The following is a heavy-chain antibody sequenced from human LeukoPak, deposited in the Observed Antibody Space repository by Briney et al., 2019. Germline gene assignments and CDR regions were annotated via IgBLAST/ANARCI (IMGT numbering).Heavy chain of an antibody. CDR2: INPNSGGT. Sequence: ASVKVSCKASGYTFTSYDINWVRQATGQGLEWMGWINPNSGGTNYAQKFQGRVTMTRDTSISTAYMELSRLRSDDTAVYYCTKSSASGAFDIWGQGTMVTVSS. CDR1: GYTFTSYD. CDR3: TKSSASGAFDI. D-gene: IGHD5-12*01. V-gene: IGHV1-2*02. J-gene: IGHJ3*02.